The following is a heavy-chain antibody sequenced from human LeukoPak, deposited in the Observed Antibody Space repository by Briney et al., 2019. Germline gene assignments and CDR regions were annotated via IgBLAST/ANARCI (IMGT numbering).Heavy chain of an antibody. V-gene: IGHV3-21*06. CDR3: AGDNIENGDLDYLDY. Sequence: GGSLRLSCAASGFTFSSYSMNWVRQAPGKGLEWVSSISSSSSYIYYADSVKGRFTISRDNAKNSLYLHMSSLTAEDTAVYYCAGDNIENGDLDYLDYWGQGTLVTVSS. D-gene: IGHD4-17*01. J-gene: IGHJ4*02. CDR1: GFTFSSYS. CDR2: ISSSSSYI.